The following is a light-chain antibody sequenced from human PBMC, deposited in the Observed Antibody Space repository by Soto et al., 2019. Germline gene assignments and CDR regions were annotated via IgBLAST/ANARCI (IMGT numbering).Light chain of an antibody. CDR3: QQYNSYSRT. J-gene: IGKJ1*01. CDR2: GAS. Sequence: EILLTQSPGTLSLSPGERATLSCRASQNVSSSALVWYQQKPGQAPRLFIYGASSRATGIPDRFSGSGSGTDFTLTISSLQPDDFATYYCQQYNSYSRTFGQGTKVDIK. CDR1: QNVSSSA. V-gene: IGKV3-20*01.